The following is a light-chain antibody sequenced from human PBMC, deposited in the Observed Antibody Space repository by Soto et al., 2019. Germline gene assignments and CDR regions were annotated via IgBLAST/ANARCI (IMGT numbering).Light chain of an antibody. J-gene: IGLJ1*01. CDR2: DVS. V-gene: IGLV2-14*03. CDR3: SSYTTGSTRPYV. CDR1: SSDVGGYNY. Sequence: QSALTQPASVSGSPGQSITISCTGTSSDVGGYNYVSWYQLHPGKAPKLMIYDVSYRPSGVSNRFSGSKSGNTASLTISGLQPEDEADYYCSSYTTGSTRPYVFGTGTKLTVL.